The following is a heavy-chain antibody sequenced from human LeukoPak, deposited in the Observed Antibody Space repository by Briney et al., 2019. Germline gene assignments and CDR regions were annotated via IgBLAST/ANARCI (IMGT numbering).Heavy chain of an antibody. V-gene: IGHV3-7*01. CDR2: IEQDGSKK. Sequence: GSLRLSCAASGSTFSNYWMNWVRQAPGKGLEWVANIEQDGSKKYYVDSVKGRFTISRDNAKNSLYLQMNSLRADDTAVYYCARDLSAKDDYWGQGTLVTVSS. CDR3: ARDLSAKDDY. J-gene: IGHJ4*02. CDR1: GSTFSNYW.